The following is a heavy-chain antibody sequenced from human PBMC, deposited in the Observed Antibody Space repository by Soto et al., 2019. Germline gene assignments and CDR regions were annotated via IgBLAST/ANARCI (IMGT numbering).Heavy chain of an antibody. Sequence: SETLSLTCSVSGGSMTKYFWSWVRRPPGKGLEWIGYVYYTGSTYYNPSLKSRVTISVDTSKNQYSLKLSSVTAADTAFYYCTPSGIVTDGYNAPFDYWGPGTLVTV. D-gene: IGHD5-12*01. CDR2: VYYTGST. CDR3: TPSGIVTDGYNAPFDY. V-gene: IGHV4-59*12. CDR1: GGSMTKYF. J-gene: IGHJ4*02.